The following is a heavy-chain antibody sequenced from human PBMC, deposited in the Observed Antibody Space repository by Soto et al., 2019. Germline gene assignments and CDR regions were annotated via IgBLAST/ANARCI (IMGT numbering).Heavy chain of an antibody. J-gene: IGHJ6*02. Sequence: GGSLRLSCAASGFTFSNAWMNWIRQAPGKGLEWVGRIKSKTDGGTTDYAAPVKGRFTISRDDSKNTLYLQMNSLKTEDTAVYYCTTPKQYCSSTSCYVSYYYGMDVWGQGTTVTVSS. CDR3: TTPKQYCSSTSCYVSYYYGMDV. CDR1: GFTFSNAW. D-gene: IGHD2-2*01. CDR2: IKSKTDGGTT. V-gene: IGHV3-15*07.